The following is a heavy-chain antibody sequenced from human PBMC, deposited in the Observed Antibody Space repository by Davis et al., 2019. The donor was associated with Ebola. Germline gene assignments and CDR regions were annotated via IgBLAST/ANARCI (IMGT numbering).Heavy chain of an antibody. V-gene: IGHV4-59*12. D-gene: IGHD2-2*01. CDR2: IYYSGST. CDR1: GFTFSSYA. J-gene: IGHJ6*02. Sequence: GSLRLSCAASGFTFSSYAMSWIRQHPGKGLEWIGYIYYSGSTNYNPSLKSRVTISVDTSKNQFSLKLSSVTAADTAVYYCARVRYQLLSYHRGLYGMDVWGQGTTVTVSS. CDR3: ARVRYQLLSYHRGLYGMDV.